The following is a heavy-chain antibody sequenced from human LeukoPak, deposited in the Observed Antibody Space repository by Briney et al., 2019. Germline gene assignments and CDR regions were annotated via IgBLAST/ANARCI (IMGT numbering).Heavy chain of an antibody. CDR3: ARHWDH. CDR1: GFTFSNYA. Sequence: GGSLRLSCAASGFTFSNYAMSWVRQAPGQGLEWVSTITDNGGNTYHAYSVRGRFTISRDNSKNILYLQMNRLRAEDTAVYYCARHWDHWGQGTLVTVSS. V-gene: IGHV3-23*01. CDR2: ITDNGGNT. J-gene: IGHJ4*02.